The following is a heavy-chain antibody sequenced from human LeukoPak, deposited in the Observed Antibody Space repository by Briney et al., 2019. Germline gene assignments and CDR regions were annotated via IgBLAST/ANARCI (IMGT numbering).Heavy chain of an antibody. D-gene: IGHD4-17*01. CDR3: ARGRVTGDYVRDFDY. CDR1: GFTFSSFE. V-gene: IGHV3-48*03. Sequence: GGSLRLSCAASGFTFSSFEMNWVRQTPGKGLEWVSYSSSSGSSIYYADSVKGRFTISRDNAKNSLYLQMNSLRAADTAVYYCARGRVTGDYVRDFDYWGQGTLVTVSS. J-gene: IGHJ4*02. CDR2: SSSSGSSI.